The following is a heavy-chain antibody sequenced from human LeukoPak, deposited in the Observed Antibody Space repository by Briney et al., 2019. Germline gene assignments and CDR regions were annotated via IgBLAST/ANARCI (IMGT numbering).Heavy chain of an antibody. J-gene: IGHJ4*02. Sequence: GGSLRLSCAASGFTFSNYNFYWVRQAPGKGLEWVSSISSTSSYIYYADSVKGRFTISRDNAKNSLYLQMNSLRAEDTAVYYCAKSSYYDSSGYYREYYFDYWGQGTLVTVSS. CDR3: AKSSYYDSSGYYREYYFDY. CDR2: ISSTSSYI. D-gene: IGHD3-22*01. CDR1: GFTFSNYN. V-gene: IGHV3-21*04.